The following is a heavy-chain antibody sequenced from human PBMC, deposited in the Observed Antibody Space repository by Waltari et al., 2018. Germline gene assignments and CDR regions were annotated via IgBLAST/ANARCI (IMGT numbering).Heavy chain of an antibody. Sequence: QVQLVESGGGVVQPGRSLRLSCAASGFIFSHSAMHWVRQAPGKGLEWVAVISLDGFNKHYADSVKGRFTISRDNSKNTLFLQTNSLRDEDTATYYCAKDAAAAPAYYYYMDVWGKGTTVTISS. V-gene: IGHV3-30*18. CDR3: AKDAAAAPAYYYYMDV. CDR2: ISLDGFNK. CDR1: GFIFSHSA. J-gene: IGHJ6*03. D-gene: IGHD6-13*01.